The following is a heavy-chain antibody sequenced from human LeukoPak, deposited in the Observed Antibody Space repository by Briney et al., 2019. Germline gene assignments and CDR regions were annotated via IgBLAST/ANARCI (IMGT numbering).Heavy chain of an antibody. D-gene: IGHD2-2*01. CDR2: ISSSGSDI. Sequence: GGSLRLSCAASGFTFSSYAMNWVRQAPGKGLEWVSCISSSGSDIYYADSVKGRFTVSRDNGNNLLYLQMNSLRADDTAVYYCASLHDIVIIPDANIDYCGQGTLVTVSS. V-gene: IGHV3-21*01. J-gene: IGHJ4*02. CDR1: GFTFSSYA. CDR3: ASLHDIVIIPDANIDY.